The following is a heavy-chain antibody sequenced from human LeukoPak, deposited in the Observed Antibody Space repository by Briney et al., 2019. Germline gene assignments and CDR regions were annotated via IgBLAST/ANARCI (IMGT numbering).Heavy chain of an antibody. CDR3: ARSFRSTWYPHLDY. V-gene: IGHV5-51*01. J-gene: IGHJ4*02. CDR1: GYDFTTHW. CDR2: IYPGDSDT. D-gene: IGHD6-13*01. Sequence: GESLKISCKVSGYDFTTHWIGWVRQMPGKGLEWMGIIYPGDSDTKYGPSFQGQVTFSVDKSSSSVYLQWSSLKASDTAIYNCARSFRSTWYPHLDYWGQGTLVTVSS.